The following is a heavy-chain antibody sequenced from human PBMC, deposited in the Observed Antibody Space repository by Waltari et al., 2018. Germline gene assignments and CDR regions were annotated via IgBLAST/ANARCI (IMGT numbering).Heavy chain of an antibody. CDR1: GFNFGTHS. CDR3: AKGLSNSVWYEDY. V-gene: IGHV3-23*01. Sequence: EMQVLESGGGLVQPGGSLRLSCGGSGFNFGTHSMTWVRQAPGKGLEWVSTISDGGGGTYYADSVRGRFTISRDNSENTLSLQMNNLRTEDTAIYYCAKGLSNSVWYEDYWGQGILVTVST. D-gene: IGHD6-19*01. CDR2: ISDGGGGT. J-gene: IGHJ4*02.